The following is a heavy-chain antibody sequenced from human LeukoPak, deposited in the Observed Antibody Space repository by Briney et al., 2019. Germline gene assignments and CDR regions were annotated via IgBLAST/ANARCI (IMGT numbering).Heavy chain of an antibody. CDR3: ASRITISGY. CDR2: ISSSSSYI. Sequence: GGSLRLSCAASGFTISSNYMSWVRQAPGKGLEWVSSISSSSSYIYYADSVKGRFTISRDNAKNSLYLQMNSLRAEDTAVYYCASRITISGYWGQGTLVTVSS. V-gene: IGHV3-21*01. CDR1: GFTISSNY. J-gene: IGHJ4*02. D-gene: IGHD3-9*01.